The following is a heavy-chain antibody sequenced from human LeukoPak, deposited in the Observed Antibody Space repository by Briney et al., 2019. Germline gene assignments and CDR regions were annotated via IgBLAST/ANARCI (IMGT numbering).Heavy chain of an antibody. V-gene: IGHV3-7*01. CDR2: IKKDGSEK. J-gene: IGHJ3*02. D-gene: IGHD3-22*01. CDR3: ARDTYYDSSGYYHGDAFDI. Sequence: GGSLRLSCAASGFTFSSYWMSWVRQAPGKGLEWVANIKKDGSEKYYVDSVKGRFTISRDNAKNSLYLQMNSLRAEDTAVYYCARDTYYDSSGYYHGDAFDIWGQGTMVTVSS. CDR1: GFTFSSYW.